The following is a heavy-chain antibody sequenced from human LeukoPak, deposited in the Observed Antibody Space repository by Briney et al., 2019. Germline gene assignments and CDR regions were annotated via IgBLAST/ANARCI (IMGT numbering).Heavy chain of an antibody. V-gene: IGHV4-31*03. Sequence: PSETLSLTCTVSGGSISSGGYYWSWIRQHPGKGLEWIGYIYYSGSTYYNPSLRSRVTISVDTSKNQFSLKLSSVTAADTAVYYCAREGAVPGAYYFQHWGQGTLVTVSS. CDR3: AREGAVPGAYYFQH. CDR1: GGSISSGGYY. CDR2: IYYSGST. J-gene: IGHJ1*01. D-gene: IGHD6-19*01.